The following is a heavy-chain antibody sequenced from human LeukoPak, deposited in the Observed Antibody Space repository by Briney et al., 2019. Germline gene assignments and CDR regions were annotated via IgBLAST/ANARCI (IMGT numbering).Heavy chain of an antibody. D-gene: IGHD3-3*01. J-gene: IGHJ4*02. Sequence: PGGSLRLSCAASGFTFSSYAMSWVRQAPGKGLEWVSAISGSGGSTYYADSVKGRFTISRDNSKNTLYLQMNSLRAEDTAVYYCAKVVKPLVFGVVMLEPHLDYWGQGTLVTVSS. CDR3: AKVVKPLVFGVVMLEPHLDY. V-gene: IGHV3-23*01. CDR2: ISGSGGST. CDR1: GFTFSSYA.